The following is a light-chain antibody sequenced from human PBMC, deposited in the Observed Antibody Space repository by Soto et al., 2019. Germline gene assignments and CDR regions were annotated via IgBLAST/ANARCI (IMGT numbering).Light chain of an antibody. CDR2: EVT. J-gene: IGLJ2*01. V-gene: IGLV2-8*01. CDR3: SSYAATTYVI. Sequence: QSALTQPPSASGSPGQSVTISCTGTSSDIGAYDYVSWYQKHPGKAPKLMIYEVTKRPSGVPDRFSGSKSGKTASLTVSGLQAEDEADYYCSSYAATTYVIFGGGTQLTVL. CDR1: SSDIGAYDY.